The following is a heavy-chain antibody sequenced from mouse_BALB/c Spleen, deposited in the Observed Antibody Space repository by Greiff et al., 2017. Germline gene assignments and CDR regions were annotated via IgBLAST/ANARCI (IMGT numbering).Heavy chain of an antibody. CDR2: IDTSDSYT. J-gene: IGHJ2*01. CDR1: GYTFTDYW. Sequence: VQLQQPGAELVMPGASVKMSCKASGYTFTDYWMHWVKQRPGQGLEWIGAIDTSDSYTSYNQKFKGKATLTVDESSSTAYMQLSSLTSEDSAVYYCTRGGLRRRGFDYWGQGTTLTVSS. CDR3: TRGGLRRRGFDY. D-gene: IGHD2-2*01. V-gene: IGHV1-69*01.